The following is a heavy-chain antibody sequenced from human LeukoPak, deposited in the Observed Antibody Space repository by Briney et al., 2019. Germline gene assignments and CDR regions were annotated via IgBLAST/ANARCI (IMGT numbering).Heavy chain of an antibody. Sequence: GGSLRLSCAASGFTFSNYAMSWVRQAPGKGLEWVSTISGSGGSIFYTDSVRGRFTISRDNSKNTLYLQMNSLRAEDTAVYYCARERAISMTPDFWGQGTLVTVSS. V-gene: IGHV3-23*01. D-gene: IGHD3-22*01. CDR3: ARERAISMTPDF. CDR2: ISGSGGSI. CDR1: GFTFSNYA. J-gene: IGHJ4*02.